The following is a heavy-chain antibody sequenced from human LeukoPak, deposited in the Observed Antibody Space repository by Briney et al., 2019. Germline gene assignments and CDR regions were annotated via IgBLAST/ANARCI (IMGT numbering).Heavy chain of an antibody. CDR3: AKYGSGQLWLLGWYFDF. CDR2: ISHDGAST. J-gene: IGHJ2*01. V-gene: IGHV3-23*01. D-gene: IGHD3-16*01. CDR1: GYTFYNYA. Sequence: GSQRLSCAASGYTFYNYAVTWVRQAPGKGLEWVSSISHDGASTHYADSVKGRFTISRDNSKNTVFLQMDSLRAEDTAVYFCAKYGSGQLWLLGWYFDFWGRGTLASVSS.